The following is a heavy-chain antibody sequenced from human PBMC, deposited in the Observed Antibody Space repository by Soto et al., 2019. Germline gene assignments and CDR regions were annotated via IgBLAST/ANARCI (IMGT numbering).Heavy chain of an antibody. CDR2: IWYDGSNK. D-gene: IGHD6-13*01. CDR1: GFTFSSYG. J-gene: IGHJ4*02. CDR3: ARDHAGRIY. V-gene: IGHV3-33*01. Sequence: GGSLRLSCAASGFTFSSYGMHWVRQAPGKGLEWVAVIWYDGSNKYYADSVKGRFTISRDNSKDTRYLQMNSLRAEDTAVYYCARDHAGRIYWGQGTLVTVSS.